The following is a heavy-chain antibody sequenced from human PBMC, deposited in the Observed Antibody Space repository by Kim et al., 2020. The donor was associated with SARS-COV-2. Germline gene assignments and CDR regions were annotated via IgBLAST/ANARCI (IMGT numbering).Heavy chain of an antibody. V-gene: IGHV1-3*01. J-gene: IGHJ4*02. D-gene: IGHD4-17*01. Sequence: KYSQNLQGRVTITRDTSATTAYMDLFSLRSEDTAVYYCARSVTTDYYFDNWGQGTLVTVSS. CDR3: ARSVTTDYYFDN.